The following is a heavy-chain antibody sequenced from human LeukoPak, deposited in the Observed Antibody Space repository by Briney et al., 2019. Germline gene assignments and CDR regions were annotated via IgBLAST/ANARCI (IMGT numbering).Heavy chain of an antibody. Sequence: ASVKVSCKASGYTFTSYGISWVRQAPGQGLEWTGWISAYNGNTNYAQKLQGRVTMTTDTSTSTAYMELRSLRSDDTAVYYCARDLWFGDPNAFDIWGQGTMVTVSS. CDR3: ARDLWFGDPNAFDI. CDR1: GYTFTSYG. D-gene: IGHD3-10*01. J-gene: IGHJ3*02. CDR2: ISAYNGNT. V-gene: IGHV1-18*01.